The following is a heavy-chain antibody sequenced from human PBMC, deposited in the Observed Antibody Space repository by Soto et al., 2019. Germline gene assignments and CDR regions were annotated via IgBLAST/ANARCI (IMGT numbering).Heavy chain of an antibody. Sequence: EVQLLESGGGLVQPGGSLRLSCAASGFTFSSYAMSWVRQAPGKGLEWVSAISGSGGSTYYADSVKGRFTISRDNSKNTLYLQMNSLRAEDTAVYYCAKDRIVGATDWCSFDYWGQGTLVTVSS. CDR3: AKDRIVGATDWCSFDY. J-gene: IGHJ4*02. CDR1: GFTFSSYA. V-gene: IGHV3-23*01. CDR2: ISGSGGST. D-gene: IGHD1-26*01.